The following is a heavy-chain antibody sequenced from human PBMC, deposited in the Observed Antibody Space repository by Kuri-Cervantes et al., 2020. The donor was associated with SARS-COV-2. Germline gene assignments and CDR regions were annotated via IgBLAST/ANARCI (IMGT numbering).Heavy chain of an antibody. Sequence: SVKVSCKASGGTFSSYAISWVRQAPGQGLEWMGGIIPIFGTANYAQKFQGRVTITTDESTSTAYMEPSSLRSEDTAVYYCARDMRGDCSSTSCYRDAFDIWGQGTMVTVSS. V-gene: IGHV1-69*05. CDR1: GGTFSSYA. CDR3: ARDMRGDCSSTSCYRDAFDI. J-gene: IGHJ3*02. D-gene: IGHD2-2*02. CDR2: IIPIFGTA.